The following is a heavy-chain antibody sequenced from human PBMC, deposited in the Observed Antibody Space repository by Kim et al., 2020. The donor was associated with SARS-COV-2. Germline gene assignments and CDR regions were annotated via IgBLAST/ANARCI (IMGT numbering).Heavy chain of an antibody. CDR1: CGSISSYY. V-gene: IGHV4-59*13. CDR2: IYYSGST. Sequence: SETLSLTCTVSCGSISSYYWSWIRQPPGKGLEWIGYIYYSGSTNYNPSLKSRVTISVDTSKNQFSLKLSSVTAADTAVYYCARAGDRGWGYSSGWFHFDYWGQGTLVTVSS. J-gene: IGHJ4*02. D-gene: IGHD6-19*01. CDR3: ARAGDRGWGYSSGWFHFDY.